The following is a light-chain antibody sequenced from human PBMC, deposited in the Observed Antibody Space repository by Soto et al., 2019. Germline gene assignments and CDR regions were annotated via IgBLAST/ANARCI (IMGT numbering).Light chain of an antibody. J-gene: IGLJ2*01. V-gene: IGLV1-40*01. Sequence: QSVLTQPPSVSGAPGQRVTISCTGSRSNIGAGYDVHWYQQLLGTAPKLLIYGNTNRPSGVPDRFSGSKSGNSASLAITVLQSEDEADYSCKSYDNSLTGSKVFGGGTKLTVL. CDR3: KSYDNSLTGSKV. CDR2: GNT. CDR1: RSNIGAGYD.